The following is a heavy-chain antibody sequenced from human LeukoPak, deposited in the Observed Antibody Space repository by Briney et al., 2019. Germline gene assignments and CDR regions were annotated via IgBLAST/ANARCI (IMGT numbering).Heavy chain of an antibody. CDR3: AREDVHYGDYGDNWFDP. CDR1: GFTFSSYW. CDR2: IKQDGSEK. Sequence: PGGSLRLSCAASGFTFSSYWMSWVRQAPGKGLEWVANIKQDGSEKYYVDSVKGRFTISRDNAKNSLYLQMNSLRAEDTAVYYCAREDVHYGDYGDNWFDPWGQGALVTVSS. V-gene: IGHV3-7*01. D-gene: IGHD4-17*01. J-gene: IGHJ5*02.